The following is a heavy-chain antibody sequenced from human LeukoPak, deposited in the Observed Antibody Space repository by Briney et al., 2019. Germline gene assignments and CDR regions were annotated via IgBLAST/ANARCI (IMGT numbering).Heavy chain of an antibody. V-gene: IGHV3-66*01. CDR3: ARGNSVAGTDISY. Sequence: GGSLRLSCAASGFTISSNYMSWVRQAPGKGLEWVSFIDSGGSTYYVDSVKGRFTTSRDNSENTLYLQMNSLRAEDTAVYYCARGNSVAGTDISYWGQGTLVTVSS. D-gene: IGHD6-19*01. CDR2: IDSGGST. CDR1: GFTISSNY. J-gene: IGHJ4*02.